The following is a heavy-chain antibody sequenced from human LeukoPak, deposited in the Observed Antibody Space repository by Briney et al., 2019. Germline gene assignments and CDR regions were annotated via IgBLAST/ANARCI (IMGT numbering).Heavy chain of an antibody. D-gene: IGHD3-10*01. CDR2: INPSGGCT. CDR1: GYTFTSYY. Sequence: ASVKVSCKASGYTFTSYYMHWVRQAPGQGLEWMGIINPSGGCTSYAQKFQGRVTLTRDMSTSTVYMELSSLRSEDTAVYYCARSILRGGAFDIWGQGTMVTVSS. V-gene: IGHV1-46*01. J-gene: IGHJ3*02. CDR3: ARSILRGGAFDI.